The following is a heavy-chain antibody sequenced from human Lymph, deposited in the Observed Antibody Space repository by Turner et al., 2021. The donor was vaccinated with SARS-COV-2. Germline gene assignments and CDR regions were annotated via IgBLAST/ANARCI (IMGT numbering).Heavy chain of an antibody. D-gene: IGHD1-26*01. CDR2: IIPILGIA. CDR1: GGTFRSYA. CDR3: ARGRLDSFGGGYYSWFDP. J-gene: IGHJ5*02. V-gene: IGHV1-69*04. Sequence: QVQLVQSGAEVRKPGSSVKVSCKASGGTFRSYAINWVRQAPGQGLEWMGRIIPILGIANYAQKFQGRVTITADKSTSTAYMELSSLRSEDTAVYYCARGRLDSFGGGYYSWFDPWGQGTLVTVSS.